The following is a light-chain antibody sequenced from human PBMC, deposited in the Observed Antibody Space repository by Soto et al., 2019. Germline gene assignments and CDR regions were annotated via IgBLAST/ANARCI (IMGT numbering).Light chain of an antibody. CDR1: SSDVGCYNY. V-gene: IGLV2-14*03. J-gene: IGLJ1*01. CDR3: SSYTSSSTYV. Sequence: QSALTQPRSVSGSPGQSVTISCTGTSSDVGCYNYVSWYQQHPGKAPKLMIYDVRNRPSGVFNRFSGSKSGNTASLTFSGLQAEDEADYYCSSYTSSSTYVFGTGTKVTVL. CDR2: DVR.